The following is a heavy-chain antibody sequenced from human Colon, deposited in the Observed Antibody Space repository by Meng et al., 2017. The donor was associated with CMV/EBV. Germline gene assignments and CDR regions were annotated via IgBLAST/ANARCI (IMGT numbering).Heavy chain of an antibody. V-gene: IGHV3-11*04. J-gene: IGHJ4*02. D-gene: IGHD3-22*01. Sequence: GESLKISCAASGFTFRDYYMTWIRQAPGKGLEWVSYISASGTTIYYADSVKGRFTISRDNAKNSLYLQMNSLRAEDTAVYYCARDRRHYGDSSGYGSLDYWGQGTLVTRLL. CDR2: ISASGTTI. CDR3: ARDRRHYGDSSGYGSLDY. CDR1: GFTFRDYY.